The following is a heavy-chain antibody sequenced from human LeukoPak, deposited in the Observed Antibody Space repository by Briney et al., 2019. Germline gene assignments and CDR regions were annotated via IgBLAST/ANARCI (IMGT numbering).Heavy chain of an antibody. V-gene: IGHV3-7*01. D-gene: IGHD1-14*01. CDR1: GYTFSSYW. CDR3: ARHWYVDY. CDR2: IKQDGSEE. Sequence: VASLRLSCAASGYTFSSYWMTWVRQAPGKGLEWVGNIKQDGSEEFYVDSVKGRFTISRDNANNSLYLQMNSLRAEDTAVYYCARHWYVDYWGQGTLVTVSS. J-gene: IGHJ4*02.